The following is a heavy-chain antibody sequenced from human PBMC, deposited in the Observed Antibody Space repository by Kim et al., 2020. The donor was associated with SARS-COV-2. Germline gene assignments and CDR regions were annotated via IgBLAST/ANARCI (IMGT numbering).Heavy chain of an antibody. D-gene: IGHD3-10*02. V-gene: IGHV3-74*01. CDR3: SRDLYGELLQYFDY. Sequence: ADSVGGRFTISRDNAKNTLYLQMNSLRVEDTAIYYCSRDLYGELLQYFDYWGQGTLVTVSS. J-gene: IGHJ4*02.